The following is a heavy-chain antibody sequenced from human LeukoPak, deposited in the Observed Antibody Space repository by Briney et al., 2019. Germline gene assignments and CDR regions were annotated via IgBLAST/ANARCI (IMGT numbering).Heavy chain of an antibody. J-gene: IGHJ4*02. CDR3: ARQTGSGLFILP. V-gene: IGHV4-39*01. Sequence: SETLSLTCTVSGVSISSSNSYWGWIRQPPGKGLEWIGSIYYSGNTYYNASLKSQFSISIDPSKNQFSWRLTSVTAADTAVFYCARQTGSGLFILPGGQGTLVTVSS. D-gene: IGHD3/OR15-3a*01. CDR2: IYYSGNT. CDR1: GVSISSSNSY.